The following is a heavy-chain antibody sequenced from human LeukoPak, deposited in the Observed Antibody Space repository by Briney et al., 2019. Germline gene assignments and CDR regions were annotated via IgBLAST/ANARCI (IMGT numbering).Heavy chain of an antibody. CDR2: MYYSGST. J-gene: IGHJ4*02. CDR3: ARDTLIYGILTGALDY. V-gene: IGHV4-39*07. CDR1: GGSISSSSYY. Sequence: SETLSLTCTVSGGSISSSSYYWGWIRQPPGKGLEWIGSMYYSGSTHYNPSLKSRVTISVDTSKNQFSLKLSSVTAADTAVYYCARDTLIYGILTGALDYWGQGTLVTVSS. D-gene: IGHD3-9*01.